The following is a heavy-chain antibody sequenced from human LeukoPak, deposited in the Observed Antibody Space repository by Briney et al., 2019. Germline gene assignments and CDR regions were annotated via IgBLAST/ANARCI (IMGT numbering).Heavy chain of an antibody. CDR1: GGSISITSYY. CDR3: ARIYGSFDP. Sequence: SETLSLTCTVSGGSISITSYYWGWIRQPPGKGLEWIGEIYHSGSTNYNPSLKSRVTISVDKSKNQFSLKLSSVTAADTAVYYCARIYGSFDPWGQGTLVTVSS. CDR2: IYHSGST. D-gene: IGHD3-10*01. V-gene: IGHV4-39*07. J-gene: IGHJ5*02.